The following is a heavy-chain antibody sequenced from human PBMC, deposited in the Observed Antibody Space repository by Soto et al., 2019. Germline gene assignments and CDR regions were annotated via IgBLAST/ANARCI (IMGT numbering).Heavy chain of an antibody. Sequence: ASVKVSCKASGYTFTSYAMHWVRQAPGQRLEWMGWINAGNGSTKYSQKFQGRVTITRDTSASTAYMELSSLRSEGTAVYYCARGLPSGAFDIWGQGTMVTVSS. CDR2: INAGNGST. CDR3: ARGLPSGAFDI. CDR1: GYTFTSYA. V-gene: IGHV1-3*01. D-gene: IGHD3-16*01. J-gene: IGHJ3*02.